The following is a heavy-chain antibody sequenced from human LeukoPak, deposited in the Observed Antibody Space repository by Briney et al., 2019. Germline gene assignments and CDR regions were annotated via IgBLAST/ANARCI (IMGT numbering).Heavy chain of an antibody. CDR1: GGSISSSSYY. CDR3: ARALRLGDAFDI. V-gene: IGHV4-39*07. Sequence: SETLSLTCTVSGGSISSSSYYWGWIRQPPGKGLEWIGSIYYSGSTYYNPSLKSRVTISVDTSKNQFSLKLTSVTAADTALYYCARALRLGDAFDIWGQGTMVTVSS. J-gene: IGHJ3*02. CDR2: IYYSGST. D-gene: IGHD4-11*01.